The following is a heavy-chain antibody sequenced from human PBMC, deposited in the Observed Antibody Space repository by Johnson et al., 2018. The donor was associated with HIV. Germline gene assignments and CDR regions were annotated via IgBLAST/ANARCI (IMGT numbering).Heavy chain of an antibody. CDR2: ISFDENNK. J-gene: IGHJ3*02. Sequence: QVQLVESGGDVVQPGRSLRLSCAASGFTFSTYTMHWVRQAPGKGLEWVAVISFDENNKVYADSVKGRFTISRDNSKNTLYLQMNSLRAEDTAVYYCARSPRAAEGAFDIWGQGTMVTVSS. CDR3: ARSPRAAEGAFDI. D-gene: IGHD6-13*01. CDR1: GFTFSTYT. V-gene: IGHV3-30-3*01.